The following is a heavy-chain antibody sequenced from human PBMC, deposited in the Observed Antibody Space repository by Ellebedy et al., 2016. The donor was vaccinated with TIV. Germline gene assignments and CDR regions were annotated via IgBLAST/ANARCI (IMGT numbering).Heavy chain of an antibody. CDR3: VRGAGWVTDY. CDR2: IKQDGSEK. J-gene: IGHJ4*02. V-gene: IGHV3-7*01. Sequence: GESLKISCAASGFTFSDYWMSWVRQAPGKGLEWVANIKQDGSEKWYVDSVKGRFTISRDNAKNSLYLQMSSLRAEDTAVYYCVRGAGWVTDYWGQGTLVTVSS. D-gene: IGHD4-23*01. CDR1: GFTFSDYW.